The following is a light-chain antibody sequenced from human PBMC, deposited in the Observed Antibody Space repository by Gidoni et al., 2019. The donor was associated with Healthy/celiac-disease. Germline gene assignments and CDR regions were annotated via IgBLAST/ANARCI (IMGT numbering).Light chain of an antibody. CDR2: DAS. Sequence: DIQMTQSPYSLSASVGDRVTITCQASQDISNYLNWYQQKPGKAPKLLIYDASNLGTGVPSRFSGSGSGTDFTFTISSLQPEDIATYYCQQYVFTFGGGTKVEIK. J-gene: IGKJ4*01. CDR1: QDISNY. V-gene: IGKV1-33*01. CDR3: QQYVFT.